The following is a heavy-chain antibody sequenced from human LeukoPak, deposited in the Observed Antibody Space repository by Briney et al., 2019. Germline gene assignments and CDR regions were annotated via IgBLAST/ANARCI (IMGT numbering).Heavy chain of an antibody. CDR2: ISSSSSYI. V-gene: IGHV3-21*01. J-gene: IGHJ4*02. CDR3: AEENIARYYFDN. Sequence: GGSLRLSCAASGFTFSSYSMNWVRQAPGKGLEWVSSISSSSSYIYYADSVKGRFTISRDNAKNSLYLQMNSLRAEDTAVYYCAEENIARYYFDNWGRGPLVTVSS. CDR1: GFTFSSYS. D-gene: IGHD6-13*01.